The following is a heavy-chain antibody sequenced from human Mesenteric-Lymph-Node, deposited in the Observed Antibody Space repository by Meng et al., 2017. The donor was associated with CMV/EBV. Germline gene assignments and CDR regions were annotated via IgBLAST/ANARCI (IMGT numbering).Heavy chain of an antibody. Sequence: SETLSLTCTVSGGSISSGGYYWSWIRQHPGKGLEWIGYIYYSGSTYYNPSLKSRVTISVDTSKNQFSLKLSSVTAADTAVYYCSRLSGYPYWYFDLWGRGTLVTVSS. D-gene: IGHD3-22*01. J-gene: IGHJ2*01. CDR3: SRLSGYPYWYFDL. V-gene: IGHV4-31*03. CDR2: IYYSGST. CDR1: GGSISSGGYY.